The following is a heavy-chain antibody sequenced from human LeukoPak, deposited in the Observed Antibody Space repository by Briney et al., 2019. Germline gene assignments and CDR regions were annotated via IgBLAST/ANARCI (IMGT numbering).Heavy chain of an antibody. Sequence: SETLSLTCTVSGGSISSSSYYWGWIRQPPGKGLEWIGSIYYSGGTYYNPSLKSRVTISVDTSKNQFSLKLSSVTAADTAVYYCARHRPPYCHYFDYWGQGTLVTVSS. V-gene: IGHV4-39*01. D-gene: IGHD2-15*01. J-gene: IGHJ4*02. CDR2: IYYSGGT. CDR1: GGSISSSSYY. CDR3: ARHRPPYCHYFDY.